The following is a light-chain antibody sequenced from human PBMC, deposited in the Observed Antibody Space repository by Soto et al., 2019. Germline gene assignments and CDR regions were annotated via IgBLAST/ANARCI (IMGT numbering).Light chain of an antibody. Sequence: QSVLTQPPSVSGAPGQRVTISCTGSSSNIGAGYDVHWYQQLPGTAPKHLIYGNSNRPSGVPDRFSGSKSGTSASLAITGLQAEDEADYYCQSYDSRLSGYVVFGGRTKLTVL. CDR2: GNS. CDR3: QSYDSRLSGYVV. J-gene: IGLJ2*01. CDR1: SSNIGAGYD. V-gene: IGLV1-40*01.